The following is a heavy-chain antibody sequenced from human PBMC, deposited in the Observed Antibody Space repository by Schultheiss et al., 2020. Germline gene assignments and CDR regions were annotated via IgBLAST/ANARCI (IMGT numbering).Heavy chain of an antibody. V-gene: IGHV4-59*01. CDR3: ARAGFSYGTGYYFDF. Sequence: SQTLSLTCTVSGDSINGYYWNWVRQPPGRGLEWIGFVYYTGATNYNPSLKSRVTISLDASKSQFSLYLSSVTAADTAMYYCARAGFSYGTGYYFDFWGQGTLVTVSS. D-gene: IGHD5-18*01. CDR1: GDSINGYY. CDR2: VYYTGAT. J-gene: IGHJ4*02.